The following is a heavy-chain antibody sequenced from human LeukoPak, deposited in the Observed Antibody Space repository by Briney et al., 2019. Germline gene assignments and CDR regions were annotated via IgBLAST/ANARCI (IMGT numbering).Heavy chain of an antibody. J-gene: IGHJ4*02. V-gene: IGHV3-30*18. CDR1: GYTFSSYG. CDR2: ISNDESNK. Sequence: GRSLRLLCAASGYTFSSYGMYWVRQAPGKGLEWVAVISNDESNKKFADSVKGRFTISRDNSKNTLYLQMSSLRAEDTAVYYCVKDGSGSYYRYYCDYWGPGTLVTVSS. CDR3: VKDGSGSYYRYYCDY. D-gene: IGHD3-10*01.